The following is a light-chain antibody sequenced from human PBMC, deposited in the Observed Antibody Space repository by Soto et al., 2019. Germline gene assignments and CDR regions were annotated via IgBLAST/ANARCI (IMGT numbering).Light chain of an antibody. V-gene: IGLV2-8*01. Sequence: QSALTQPPSASGSPGQSVTISCTGTSSDVGGYNYVSWYQQHPGKAPKLMIYEVTKRPSGVPDRFSGSKSDNTASLTVSGLQAEDEAYYYCSSYAGSNFVVFGGGTKVTVL. CDR1: SSDVGGYNY. J-gene: IGLJ2*01. CDR2: EVT. CDR3: SSYAGSNFVV.